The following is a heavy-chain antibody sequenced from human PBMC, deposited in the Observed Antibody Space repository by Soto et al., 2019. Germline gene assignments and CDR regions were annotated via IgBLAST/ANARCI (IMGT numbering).Heavy chain of an antibody. J-gene: IGHJ4*02. Sequence: ETLSLTCTVSCGSINTFYLSWVRQPAGKGLEWIGRIFSSGSTSFNPSLESRVAMSVDTSKNHFSLNLSSVTAADMAVYYCAREGSYSAYNFAHGIQLWSFDFWGQGALVTVSS. D-gene: IGHD5-12*01. V-gene: IGHV4-4*07. CDR3: AREGSYSAYNFAHGIQLWSFDF. CDR2: IFSSGST. CDR1: CGSINTFY.